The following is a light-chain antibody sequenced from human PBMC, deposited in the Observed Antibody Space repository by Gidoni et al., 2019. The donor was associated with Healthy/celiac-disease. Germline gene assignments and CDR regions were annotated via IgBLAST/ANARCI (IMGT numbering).Light chain of an antibody. V-gene: IGKV1-39*01. CDR1: QSISSY. Sequence: DNQKTQTPSSLSASVGDRVTITCRASQSISSYLNWYQQKPGKAPKLLIYAASSLQSWVPSRFSGSGSGTDFTLTISSLQPEDFATYYCQQSYSTLWTFGQGTKVEIK. CDR3: QQSYSTLWT. J-gene: IGKJ1*01. CDR2: AAS.